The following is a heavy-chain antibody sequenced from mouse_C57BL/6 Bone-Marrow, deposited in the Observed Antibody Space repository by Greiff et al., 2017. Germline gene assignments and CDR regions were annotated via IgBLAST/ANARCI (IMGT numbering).Heavy chain of an antibody. J-gene: IGHJ3*01. CDR2: IRLKSDNYAT. D-gene: IGHD2-4*01. Sequence: EVKVEESGGGLVQPGGSMKLSCVASGFTFSNYWMNWVRQSPEKGLEWVAQIRLKSDNYATHYAESVKGRFTISRDDSKSRVYLQMNNLRAEDTGIYYYTGWYDYLFAYWGQGTLVTVSA. CDR1: GFTFSNYW. CDR3: TGWYDYLFAY. V-gene: IGHV6-3*01.